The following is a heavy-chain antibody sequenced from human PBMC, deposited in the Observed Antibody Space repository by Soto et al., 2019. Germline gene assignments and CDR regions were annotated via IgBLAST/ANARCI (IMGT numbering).Heavy chain of an antibody. CDR2: IKSKSDGKNGVTT. Sequence: GGSLRLSCAATGFTFSSAWMSWVRQAPGKGLEWVGRIKSKSDGKNGVTTEYAAPVKGRFTISRDDSKNKLFVQMNSLKTEDTAVYYCTTNSYGSGTFDKEYFHHWGQGTLVTVSS. CDR3: TTNSYGSGTFDKEYFHH. J-gene: IGHJ1*01. CDR1: GFTFSSAW. D-gene: IGHD3-10*01. V-gene: IGHV3-15*01.